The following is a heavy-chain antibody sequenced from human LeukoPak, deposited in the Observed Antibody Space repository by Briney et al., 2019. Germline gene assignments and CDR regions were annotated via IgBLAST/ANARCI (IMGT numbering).Heavy chain of an antibody. V-gene: IGHV1-18*01. CDR2: ISAYNGNT. Sequence: ASVKVSCKASGYTFTSYGISWVRQAPGQGLEWMGWISAYNGNTNYAQKLQGRVTMTTDTFTSTAYMELRSLRSDDTAVYYCARGGVPAAMGEGAFDIWGQGTMVTVSS. J-gene: IGHJ3*02. CDR3: ARGGVPAAMGEGAFDI. CDR1: GYTFTSYG. D-gene: IGHD2-2*01.